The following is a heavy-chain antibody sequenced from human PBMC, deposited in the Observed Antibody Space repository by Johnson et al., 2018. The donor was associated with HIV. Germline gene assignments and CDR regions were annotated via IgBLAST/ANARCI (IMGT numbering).Heavy chain of an antibody. CDR1: GSSFNNYA. J-gene: IGHJ3*02. CDR2: IGSDGSNK. D-gene: IGHD1-26*01. CDR3: ARERVGDAFDI. V-gene: IGHV3-30*04. Sequence: QVQLVESGGGVVQPGRSLRLSCGASGSSFNNYAMHWVRQAPGKGLEWVAVIGSDGSNKYYADYVKGRLTVSRDNSKNTLYLQMNSLRAEDTALYYCARERVGDAFDIWGKGTMVTVSS.